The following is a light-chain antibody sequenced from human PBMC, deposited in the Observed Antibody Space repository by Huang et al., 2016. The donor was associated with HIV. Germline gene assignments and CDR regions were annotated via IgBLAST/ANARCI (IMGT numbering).Light chain of an antibody. V-gene: IGKV4-1*01. J-gene: IGKJ1*01. CDR1: QSVLSSSTNKNY. Sequence: DIVVTQSPDSLAVSLGETASLTCRPPQSVLSSSTNKNYLALFQQKAGQPPKLLIFWASTREAGVSDRITGSGSGTHFTLTISNVRTEDVAIYYCQQYYNSPQTFGPGTRVEI. CDR3: QQYYNSPQT. CDR2: WAS.